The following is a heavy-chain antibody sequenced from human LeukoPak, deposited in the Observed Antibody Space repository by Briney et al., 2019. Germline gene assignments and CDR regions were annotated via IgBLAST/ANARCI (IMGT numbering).Heavy chain of an antibody. D-gene: IGHD5-18*01. Sequence: SVKVSCKASGGTFSSYAISWVRQAPGQGLEWMGGIIPIFGTANYAQKFQGRVTITADESTSTAYMELSSLRSEDTAVYYCAAHPRGHSYGGPFDYWGQGTLVTVSS. J-gene: IGHJ4*02. V-gene: IGHV1-69*13. CDR2: IIPIFGTA. CDR3: AAHPRGHSYGGPFDY. CDR1: GGTFSSYA.